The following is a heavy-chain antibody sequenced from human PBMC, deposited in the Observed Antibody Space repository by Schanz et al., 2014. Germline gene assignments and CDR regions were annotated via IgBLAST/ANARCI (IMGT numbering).Heavy chain of an antibody. V-gene: IGHV1-18*01. CDR2: ISVYHGHT. Sequence: QVQMVQSGAEVKKPGASVKVSCKASGYPFSNYGISWLRQAPGQGLEWMGWISVYHGHTNYAEKVHGRVTMTTDTSTSTAYMELRSLISDDTAVYYCATNSPVRMVRGSNAFDAWGRGTMVTVSS. J-gene: IGHJ3*01. CDR3: ATNSPVRMVRGSNAFDA. CDR1: GYPFSNYG. D-gene: IGHD3-10*01.